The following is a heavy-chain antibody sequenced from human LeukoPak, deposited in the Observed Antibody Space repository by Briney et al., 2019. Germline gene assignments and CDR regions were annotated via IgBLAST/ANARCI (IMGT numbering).Heavy chain of an antibody. CDR1: GGSITIDHYY. J-gene: IGHJ3*02. D-gene: IGHD7-27*01. CDR2: IYYNGNA. Sequence: SETLSLTCTVSGGSITIDHYYWSWIRQPPRKGLEWIGYIYYNGNAYYNPSLKSRAIISVDTSKNQFSLKLSSVTAADMAVYYCAREPTGDGSFDIWGQGTVVTVSS. V-gene: IGHV4-30-4*01. CDR3: AREPTGDGSFDI.